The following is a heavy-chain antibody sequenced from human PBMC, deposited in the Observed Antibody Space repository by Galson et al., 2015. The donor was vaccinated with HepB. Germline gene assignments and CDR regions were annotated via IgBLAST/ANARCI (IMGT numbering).Heavy chain of an antibody. J-gene: IGHJ3*02. CDR2: IRSKAYGGTT. CDR3: TRDRSYDYVWGSYRYPGDDAFDI. CDR1: GFTFRDYA. Sequence: SLRLSCAASGFTFRDYAMSWFRQAPGKGLDWVGFIRSKAYGGTTEYAAPVKGRFTISRDDSKSIAYLQMNSLKTEDTAVYYCTRDRSYDYVWGSYRYPGDDAFDIWGQGTMVTVSS. D-gene: IGHD3-16*02. V-gene: IGHV3-49*03.